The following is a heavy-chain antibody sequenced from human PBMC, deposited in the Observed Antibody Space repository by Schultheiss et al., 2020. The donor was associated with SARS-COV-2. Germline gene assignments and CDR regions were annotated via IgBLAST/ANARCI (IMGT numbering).Heavy chain of an antibody. V-gene: IGHV1-69*06. D-gene: IGHD3-22*01. CDR1: GGTFSSYA. J-gene: IGHJ3*02. CDR3: ARIAYYYDRGAFDI. CDR2: IIPIFGTA. Sequence: SVKVSCKASGGTFSSYAISWVRQAPGQGLEWMGGIIPIFGTANYAQKFQGRVTITADKSTSTACREVSSLSSEDTAVYYCARIAYYYDRGAFDIWGQGTMVTVAS.